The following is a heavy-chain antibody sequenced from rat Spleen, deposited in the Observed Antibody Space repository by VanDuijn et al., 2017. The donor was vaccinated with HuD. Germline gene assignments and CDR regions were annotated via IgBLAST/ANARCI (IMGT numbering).Heavy chain of an antibody. CDR2: MTYNGHT. CDR3: TIHPRY. V-gene: IGHV2-63*01. D-gene: IGHD3-1*01. CDR1: GFSLIRYN. Sequence: QVQLKESGPGLVQPSQTLSLTCTVSGFSLIRYNVHWVRQPPGEGLDWMGRMTYNGHTSYNSALISRLSISRDTSKNQVFLKRNSRQTDDTGTYYCTIHPRYWGQGVMVTVSS. J-gene: IGHJ2*01.